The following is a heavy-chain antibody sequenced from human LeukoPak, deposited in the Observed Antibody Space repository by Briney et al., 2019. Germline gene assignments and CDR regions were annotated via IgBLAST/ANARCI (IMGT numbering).Heavy chain of an antibody. V-gene: IGHV4-34*01. CDR3: ARGGSNYGSGSPIWFDP. J-gene: IGHJ5*02. Sequence: SESLSLTCAVYGGSFSGYYWSWIRQPPGKGLEWIGEINHSGSTNYNPSLKSRVTISVDTSKNQFSLKLSSVTAADTAVYYCARGGSNYGSGSPIWFDPWGQGTLVTVSS. CDR1: GGSFSGYY. CDR2: INHSGST. D-gene: IGHD3-10*01.